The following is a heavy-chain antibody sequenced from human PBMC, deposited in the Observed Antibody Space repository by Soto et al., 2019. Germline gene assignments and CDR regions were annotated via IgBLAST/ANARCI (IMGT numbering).Heavy chain of an antibody. CDR3: ASLGSTSRIPSGSSRENWFDP. CDR1: GYTFTSYD. Sequence: GASVKVSCKASGYTFTSYDINWVRQATGQGLEWMGRIIPILGIANYAQKFQGRVTITADKSTSTAYVELSSLRSEDTAVYYCASLGSTSRIPSGSSRENWFDPWGQGTLVTVSS. J-gene: IGHJ5*02. D-gene: IGHD2-2*01. CDR2: IIPILGIA. V-gene: IGHV1-69*04.